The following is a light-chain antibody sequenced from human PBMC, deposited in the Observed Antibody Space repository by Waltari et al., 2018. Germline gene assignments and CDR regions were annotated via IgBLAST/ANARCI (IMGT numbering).Light chain of an antibody. Sequence: SFALTQAPSLSVSPGQTATIACSGDALGNTYVCWYQQKPGQSPVLVIFEDEKRPSGIPERFSASNSGNTALLTITGVQALDEAAYYCQTWDTNTVVFGGGTKLTVL. CDR1: ALGNTY. J-gene: IGLJ2*01. V-gene: IGLV3-1*01. CDR3: QTWDTNTVV. CDR2: EDE.